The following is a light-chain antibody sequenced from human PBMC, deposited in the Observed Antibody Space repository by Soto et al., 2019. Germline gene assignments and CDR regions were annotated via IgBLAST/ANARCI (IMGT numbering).Light chain of an antibody. CDR2: GGS. J-gene: IGKJ2*01. CDR3: QLYNSWPLYP. V-gene: IGKV3-15*01. CDR1: QSVSRN. Sequence: EIVLTQYPVILSVSLGERATISCRASQSVSRNLAWYKQKPGQAPRLLIYGGSTRATDVPTRFSGSGSGTEFTVTINRLQSEEFAIYYFQLYNSWPLYPFGQGTKRDLK.